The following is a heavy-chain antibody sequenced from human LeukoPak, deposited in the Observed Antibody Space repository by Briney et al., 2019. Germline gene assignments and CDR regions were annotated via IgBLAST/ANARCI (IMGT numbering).Heavy chain of an antibody. Sequence: ASVKVSCKASGYTFTGYFMHWVRQAPGQGLEWMGWINPNSGGTKYAQKFQGRVTVTRDTSISTAYMELSGLRSDDTAVYYCARALDYYDSSPLDSWGQGTLVTVSS. CDR3: ARALDYYDSSPLDS. J-gene: IGHJ4*02. D-gene: IGHD3-22*01. CDR2: INPNSGGT. CDR1: GYTFTGYF. V-gene: IGHV1-2*02.